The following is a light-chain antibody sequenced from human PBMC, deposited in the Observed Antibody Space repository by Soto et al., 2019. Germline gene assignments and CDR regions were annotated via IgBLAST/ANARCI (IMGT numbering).Light chain of an antibody. Sequence: QSALTQPASASGSPGQSVTISCSGSSSDVVAYNYVSWYQQHPGKAPKLMIYEVSHRLSGVSNRFSGSNSGYTASLTISGLQDEDEADYYCTSSVSSSVVVFGGGTKLTVL. J-gene: IGLJ3*02. V-gene: IGLV2-14*01. CDR1: SSDVVAYNY. CDR2: EVS. CDR3: TSSVSSSVVV.